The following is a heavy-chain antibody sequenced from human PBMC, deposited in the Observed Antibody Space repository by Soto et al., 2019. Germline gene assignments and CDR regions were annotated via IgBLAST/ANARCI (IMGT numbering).Heavy chain of an antibody. D-gene: IGHD1-20*01. Sequence: QVQLVQSGAEVKKPGASVKVSCKASGYTFTSYGISWVRQAPGQGREWMGWFSAYNGNTNYAQKLQGRVTMTTDTSTRTDYMELRSLRSDDTAAYYFARDRPPTPLTGTTRDYWGQGTLVTVSS. CDR3: ARDRPPTPLTGTTRDY. V-gene: IGHV1-18*01. CDR2: FSAYNGNT. CDR1: GYTFTSYG. J-gene: IGHJ4*02.